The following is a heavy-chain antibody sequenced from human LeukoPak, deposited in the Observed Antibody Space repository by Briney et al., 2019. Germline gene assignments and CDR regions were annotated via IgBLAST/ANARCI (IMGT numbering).Heavy chain of an antibody. J-gene: IGHJ3*02. CDR3: AREPGGATPFWNAFDI. CDR1: GGSISSYY. V-gene: IGHV4-59*01. CDR2: IYYSGST. Sequence: SETLSLTCTVSGGSISSYYWSWIRQPPGKGLEWIGYIYYSGSTNYNPSLKSRVTISVDTSKNQFSLKLSSVTAADTAVYYCAREPGGATPFWNAFDIWGQGTMVTVSS. D-gene: IGHD1-26*01.